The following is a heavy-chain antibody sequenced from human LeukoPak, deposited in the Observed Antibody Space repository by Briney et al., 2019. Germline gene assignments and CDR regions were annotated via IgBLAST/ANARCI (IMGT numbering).Heavy chain of an antibody. Sequence: PGGSLRLSCAASGFTFDDYGMSWVRQAPGKGLEWVSGINWNGGSTGYADSVKGRFTISRDNSKNTLYLQMNSLRAEDTAVYYCARDRNYRPGYFDLWGRGTLVTVSS. V-gene: IGHV3-20*04. CDR2: INWNGGST. CDR1: GFTFDDYG. J-gene: IGHJ2*01. D-gene: IGHD1-7*01. CDR3: ARDRNYRPGYFDL.